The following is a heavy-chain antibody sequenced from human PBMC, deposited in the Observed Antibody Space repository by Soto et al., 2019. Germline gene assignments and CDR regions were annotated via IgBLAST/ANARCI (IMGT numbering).Heavy chain of an antibody. V-gene: IGHV3-30*18. Sequence: GGSLRLSCVVSGLTFSAYGMHWVRQAPGKGLQWTAVISYDGGNKSYADSVKGRFTISRDNSKNTLYLQMNSLRPEDTAVYYCAKDVTTYHDFWSGPHSYYYGMDVWGQGTTVTVSS. J-gene: IGHJ6*02. D-gene: IGHD3-3*01. CDR2: ISYDGGNK. CDR3: AKDVTTYHDFWSGPHSYYYGMDV. CDR1: GLTFSAYG.